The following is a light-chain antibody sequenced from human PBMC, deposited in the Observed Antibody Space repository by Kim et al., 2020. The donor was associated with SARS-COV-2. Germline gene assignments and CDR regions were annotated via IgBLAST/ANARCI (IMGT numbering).Light chain of an antibody. CDR2: KAS. Sequence: SASVGDRVTITCRASQSVGRSLAWYQQKPGKAPSLLICKASTLEVGVPSRFSGSGSGTTFTLTINSLQPDDLATYYCQQYNSYAYTFGPGTKLAI. CDR1: QSVGRS. J-gene: IGKJ2*01. V-gene: IGKV1-5*03. CDR3: QQYNSYAYT.